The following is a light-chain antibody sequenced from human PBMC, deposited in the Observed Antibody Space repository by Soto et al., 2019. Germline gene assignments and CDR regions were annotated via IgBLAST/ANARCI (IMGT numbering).Light chain of an antibody. CDR2: AAS. V-gene: IGKV3-20*01. J-gene: IGKJ5*01. Sequence: IELTRSPSTLYLSPGEKANISCRASQHLGFLANKYVAWYQQKLGQAPRLLIFAASSRATGIPDRFSGSGSGTDFALTISRLEPEDVAMYYCQYYGSSPVAYTFGQGTRLEIK. CDR1: QHLGFLANKY. CDR3: QYYGSSPVAYT.